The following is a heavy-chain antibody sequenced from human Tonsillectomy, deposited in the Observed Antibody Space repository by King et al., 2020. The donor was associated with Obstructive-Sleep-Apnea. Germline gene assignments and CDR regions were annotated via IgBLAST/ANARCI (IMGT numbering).Heavy chain of an antibody. CDR2: IKSKTDGGTK. J-gene: IGHJ6*02. D-gene: IGHD3-10*01. CDR1: GLTSSNAW. V-gene: IGHV3-15*01. CDR3: TTLIWFGELLDMDV. Sequence: VQLVEAGGGLVKPGGSLRLSCAASGLTSSNAWMSWVRQAPGKGLEWVGRIKSKTDGGTKEYSAPVKGRCGISRDDSKNTLYLQMNSLNSEDTAVYYCTTLIWFGELLDMDVWGQGTTVTVSS.